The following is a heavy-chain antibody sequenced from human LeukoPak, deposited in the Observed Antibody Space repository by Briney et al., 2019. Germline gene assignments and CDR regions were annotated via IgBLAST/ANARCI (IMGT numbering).Heavy chain of an antibody. J-gene: IGHJ6*02. D-gene: IGHD2-2*01. V-gene: IGHV4-34*01. CDR1: GGSFSGYY. CDR3: ARALSQLLNLNGGNNYYYYGMDV. Sequence: SETLSLTCAVYGGSFSGYYWSWIRQPPGKGLEWIGEINHSGSTNYNPSLKSRVTISVDTSKNQFSLKLSSVTAADTAVYYCARALSQLLNLNGGNNYYYYGMDVWGQGTTVTVSS. CDR2: INHSGST.